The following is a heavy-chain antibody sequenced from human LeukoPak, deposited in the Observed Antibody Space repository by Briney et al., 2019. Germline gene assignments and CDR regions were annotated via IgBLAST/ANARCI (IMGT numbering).Heavy chain of an antibody. D-gene: IGHD3-3*01. J-gene: IGHJ3*02. CDR3: ARAQVLRFLEWSRRSAFDI. V-gene: IGHV4-34*01. Sequence: SETLSLTCAVYGGSFSGFYWSWIRQPPGKGLEWIGDINHSGGTNYIPSLKSRVTISVDTSKNQFSLKLTSVTAADTAVYYCARAQVLRFLEWSRRSAFDIWGQGTMVTVSS. CDR1: GGSFSGFY. CDR2: INHSGGT.